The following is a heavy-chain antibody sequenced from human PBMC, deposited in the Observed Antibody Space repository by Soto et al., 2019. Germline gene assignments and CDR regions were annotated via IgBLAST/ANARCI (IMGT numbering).Heavy chain of an antibody. J-gene: IGHJ1*01. CDR2: ISNDGSS. Sequence: EVHLVESGGGLVQPGGSRRLSCVGSGFTFSSYWMHWVRQAPGKGLVWVSSISNDGSSIYADPVKGRFTIFRDNAKNTLYLQMNSLRAEDTAVYYCAILPNKSPQNWGQGTLVIVSP. D-gene: IGHD2-15*01. CDR3: AILPNKSPQN. V-gene: IGHV3-74*01. CDR1: GFTFSSYW.